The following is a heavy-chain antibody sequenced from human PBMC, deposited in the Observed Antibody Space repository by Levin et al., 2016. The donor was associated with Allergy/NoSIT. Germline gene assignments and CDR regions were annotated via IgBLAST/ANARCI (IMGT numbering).Heavy chain of an antibody. D-gene: IGHD3-3*01. CDR1: GASVTSSSYY. J-gene: IGHJ4*02. CDR3: AFRPLFGVVLPVGY. V-gene: IGHV4-39*07. CDR2: MYYSGST. Sequence: SETLSLTCTVSGASVTSSSYYWVWVRQPPGMGLEWIATMYYSGSTYHSPSLKSRVTISVDTSKIQFSLKLSSVTAADTAVYYCAFRPLFGVVLPVGYWGQGTLVTVSS.